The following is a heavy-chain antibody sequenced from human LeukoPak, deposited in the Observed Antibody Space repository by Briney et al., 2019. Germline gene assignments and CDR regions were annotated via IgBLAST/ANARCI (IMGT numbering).Heavy chain of an antibody. CDR1: GVSITNTGAY. CDR3: ARDTGPSGTAFDY. Sequence: SETLSLTCTVSGVSITNTGAYWVWIRQSPGKGLEWIGSIYYSGSAYYTPSLRSRVTISVATSKSLFSLTLSSVTAADTSVYYCARDTGPSGTAFDYWGQGILVTVSS. CDR2: IYYSGSA. D-gene: IGHD2-2*01. J-gene: IGHJ4*02. V-gene: IGHV4-39*07.